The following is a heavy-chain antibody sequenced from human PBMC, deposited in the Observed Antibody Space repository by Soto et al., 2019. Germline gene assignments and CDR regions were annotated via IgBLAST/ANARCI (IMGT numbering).Heavy chain of an antibody. Sequence: EVQLVESGGGLVKPGESLRLSCTASGFAFSSSTMNWVRQAPGKGLEWVSSISSDSAYIYYAGSVKGRFTISRDNAKNSLFLQMNSLRAEDTSVYYGARGSYGDYSDWGQGTLVTVSS. D-gene: IGHD4-17*01. CDR1: GFAFSSST. V-gene: IGHV3-21*01. CDR2: ISSDSAYI. J-gene: IGHJ4*02. CDR3: ARGSYGDYSD.